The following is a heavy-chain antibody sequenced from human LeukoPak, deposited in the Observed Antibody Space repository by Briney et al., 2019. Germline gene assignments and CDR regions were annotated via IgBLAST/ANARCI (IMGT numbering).Heavy chain of an antibody. D-gene: IGHD3-9*01. CDR3: ARAVTGYYPLYYYYGMDV. Sequence: PSETLSLTCTVSGGSLSSSSYYWGWVRQPPGRGLEWLGSIYYSGSTYYNPSLKSRVTISVYTSKTQFSLMLSSVTAADTAVYYCARAVTGYYPLYYYYGMDVWGQGTTVTVSS. CDR2: IYYSGST. V-gene: IGHV4-39*01. J-gene: IGHJ6*02. CDR1: GGSLSSSSYY.